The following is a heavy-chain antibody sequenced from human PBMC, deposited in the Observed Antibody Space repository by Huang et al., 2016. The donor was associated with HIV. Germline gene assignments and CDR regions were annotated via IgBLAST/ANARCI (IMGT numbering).Heavy chain of an antibody. J-gene: IGHJ4*02. CDR2: VYQSGST. D-gene: IGHD6-13*01. CDR1: GDFISSTNYY. CDR3: ASQHIGAAATWF. V-gene: IGHV4-39*01. Sequence: QLQLQESGPGQVKPSETLSLTCTVSGDFISSTNYYWGWIRQSPGKGLGWVGSVYQSGSTNYNPSLKSLVTLSVDTSRNQFSLWLSSVTAADTAVYYCASQHIGAAATWFWGRGTQVAVSS.